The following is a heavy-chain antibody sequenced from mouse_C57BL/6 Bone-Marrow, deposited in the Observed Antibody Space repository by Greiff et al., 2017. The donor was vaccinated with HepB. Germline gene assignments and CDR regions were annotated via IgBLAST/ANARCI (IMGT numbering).Heavy chain of an antibody. CDR3: ARGDGAMDY. J-gene: IGHJ4*01. CDR1: GFTFSDFY. Sequence: EVQVVESGGGLVQSGRSLRLSCATSGFTFSDFYMEWVRQAPGKGLEWIAASRNKANDYTTEYSASVKGRFIVSSDTSPSILYLQMNALRAEDTASYCCARGDGAMDYWGQGTSVTVSS. V-gene: IGHV7-1*01. CDR2: SRNKANDYTT.